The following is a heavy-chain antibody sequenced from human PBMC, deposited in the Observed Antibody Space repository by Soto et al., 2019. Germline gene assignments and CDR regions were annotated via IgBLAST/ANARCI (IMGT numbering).Heavy chain of an antibody. J-gene: IGHJ4*02. CDR1: GFTFSSYA. Sequence: LRLSCAASGFTFSSYAMDWVRQAPGKGLEWVSAIGTNGDTYYADAVKGRFTISRDNLKTTLYLQMNSLRAGDTALYYCAKKYPGTRPFDYWGQGTLVTVSS. CDR2: IGTNGDT. CDR3: AKKYPGTRPFDY. V-gene: IGHV3-23*01. D-gene: IGHD2-2*02.